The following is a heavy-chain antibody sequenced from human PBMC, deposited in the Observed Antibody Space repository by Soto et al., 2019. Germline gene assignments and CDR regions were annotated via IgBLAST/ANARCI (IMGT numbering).Heavy chain of an antibody. CDR1: GDAVSNDNYY. CDR3: ARSQRGRTAFTFDY. V-gene: IGHV4-61*01. J-gene: IGHJ4*02. CDR2: IYYSRTT. Sequence: QAQLKESGPGLVKPSETLSLTCAVSGDAVSNDNYYWSWIRQPPGKVLQWIGYIYYSRTTNYNSYLKSRLSLSVDMSKNQFSLKLASVTAADTAVYFCARSQRGRTAFTFDYWGQGALVTVSS. D-gene: IGHD3-16*01.